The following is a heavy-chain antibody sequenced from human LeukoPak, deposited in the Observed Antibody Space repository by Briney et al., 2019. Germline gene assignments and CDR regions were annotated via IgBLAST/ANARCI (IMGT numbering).Heavy chain of an antibody. D-gene: IGHD3-10*01. CDR2: IRKDGSEK. CDR3: ARYYYGSGTSFDP. Sequence: GGSLRLSCAASGFSFSDYWMSWVRQAPGKGLEWVANIRKDGSEKHYVDSVKGRFTISRDNAKSSLYLQMNSLRVEDTAVFYCARYYYGSGTSFDPWGQGTLVTVSS. J-gene: IGHJ5*02. V-gene: IGHV3-7*01. CDR1: GFSFSDYW.